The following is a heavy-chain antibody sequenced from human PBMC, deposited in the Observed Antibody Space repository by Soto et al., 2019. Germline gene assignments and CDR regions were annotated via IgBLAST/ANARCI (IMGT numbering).Heavy chain of an antibody. V-gene: IGHV1-2*02. CDR3: ARDSIHLWLFTSTRAFDS. Sequence: QVQLVQSGAEVKKPGASVKVSCKASGYTFTGYYMHWVRQAPGQGLEWMGWINPNSGGTNYAQKFQGRVTMTRDTSISPAYMELSRLRSDDTAVYYCARDSIHLWLFTSTRAFDSWGQGTLVTVSS. CDR2: INPNSGGT. J-gene: IGHJ4*02. D-gene: IGHD5-18*01. CDR1: GYTFTGYY.